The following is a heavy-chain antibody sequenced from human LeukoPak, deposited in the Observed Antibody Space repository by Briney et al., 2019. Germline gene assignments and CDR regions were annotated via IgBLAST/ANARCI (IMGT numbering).Heavy chain of an antibody. CDR3: ARVDVSLGHFDY. D-gene: IGHD2-2*01. CDR2: IIPILGIA. V-gene: IGHV1-69*04. J-gene: IGHJ4*02. Sequence: SVKVSCKASGGTFISYAISWVRQAPGQGLEWMGRIIPILGIANYAQKFQGRVTITADKSTSTAYMELSSLRSEDTAVYYCARVDVSLGHFDYWGQGTLVTVSS. CDR1: GGTFISYA.